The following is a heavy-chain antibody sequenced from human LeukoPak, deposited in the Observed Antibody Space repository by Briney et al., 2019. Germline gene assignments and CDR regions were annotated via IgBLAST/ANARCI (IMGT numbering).Heavy chain of an antibody. CDR1: GFTFSSYA. J-gene: IGHJ4*02. CDR2: ISGSGGST. D-gene: IGHD1-26*01. V-gene: IGHV3-23*01. Sequence: GGSLRLSCAASGFTFSSYAMSWVRQAPGKGLEWVSAISGSGGSTYYADSVKGRLTISRDNSKNTLYLQMNSLRAEDTAVYYCAKDLGSFRELFDYWGQGTLVTVSS. CDR3: AKDLGSFRELFDY.